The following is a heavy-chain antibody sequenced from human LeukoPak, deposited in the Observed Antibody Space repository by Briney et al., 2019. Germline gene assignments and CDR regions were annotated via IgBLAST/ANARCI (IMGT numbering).Heavy chain of an antibody. D-gene: IGHD3-9*01. CDR1: GFTVSSNY. Sequence: GGSLRLSCAASGFTVSSNYMSWVRQAPGKGLEWVSVIYSGGSTYYADSVKGRFTISRDNSKNTLYLQMNSLRAEDTAVYYCARPPGIRYFDWLLDYWGQGTLVTVSS. CDR3: ARPPGIRYFDWLLDY. V-gene: IGHV3-66*04. J-gene: IGHJ4*02. CDR2: IYSGGST.